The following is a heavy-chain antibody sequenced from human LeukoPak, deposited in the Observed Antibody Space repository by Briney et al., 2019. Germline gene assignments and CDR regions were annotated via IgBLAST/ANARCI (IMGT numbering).Heavy chain of an antibody. V-gene: IGHV3-48*01. CDR1: GFTFSAYS. Sequence: PGGSLRLSCAASGFTFSAYSMTWVRQAPGKGLEWLSYISSSSMTVYYADSVKGRFTISRDNGKNSLFLQMNSLRAEDTAVYYCADFDLWGRGTMVTVSS. J-gene: IGHJ2*01. CDR3: ADFDL. CDR2: ISSSSMTV.